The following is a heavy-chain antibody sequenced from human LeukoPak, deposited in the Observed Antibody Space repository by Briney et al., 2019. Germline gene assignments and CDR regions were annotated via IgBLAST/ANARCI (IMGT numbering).Heavy chain of an antibody. CDR2: IYPGDSDT. J-gene: IGHJ4*02. CDR3: ARPGALLWFGEPLDYFDY. V-gene: IGHV5-51*01. D-gene: IGHD3-10*01. Sequence: PGESLKISCKDSGYSFTSYWIGWVRQMPGKGLEWMGIIYPGDSDTRYSPSFQGQVTISADKSISTAYLQWSSLKASDTAMYYCARPGALLWFGEPLDYFDYWGQGTLVTVSS. CDR1: GYSFTSYW.